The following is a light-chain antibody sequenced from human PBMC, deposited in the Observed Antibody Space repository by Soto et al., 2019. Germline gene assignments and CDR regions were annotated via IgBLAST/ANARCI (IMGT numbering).Light chain of an antibody. CDR2: WAS. Sequence: DIVMTQSPDSLAVSLGERATINCKSSQSILYSPNNKNYLAWYQQKPGQPPKLLIYWASTRESGVPDRFIGSGSGTDFTLTISRLQAEDVAVYYCQQYYDVPQTVGQGTKVEIK. CDR1: QSILYSPNNKNY. V-gene: IGKV4-1*01. CDR3: QQYYDVPQT. J-gene: IGKJ1*01.